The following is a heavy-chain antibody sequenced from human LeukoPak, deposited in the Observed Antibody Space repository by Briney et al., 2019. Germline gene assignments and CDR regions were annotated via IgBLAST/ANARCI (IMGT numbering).Heavy chain of an antibody. Sequence: GGSLRLSCAASGFTFSSYGMRWVRQAPGTGLEWVAFIRYDGSNKYYADSVKGRFTITRDNSKNTLYLQMNSLRAEDTAVYYCAKVLRYFDWSKGPDYGGQGTVVTVSS. J-gene: IGHJ4*02. D-gene: IGHD3-9*01. CDR2: IRYDGSNK. CDR1: GFTFSSYG. V-gene: IGHV3-30*02. CDR3: AKVLRYFDWSKGPDY.